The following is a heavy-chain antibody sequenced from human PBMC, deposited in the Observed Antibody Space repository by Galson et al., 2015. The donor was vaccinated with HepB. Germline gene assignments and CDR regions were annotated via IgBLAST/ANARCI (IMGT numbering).Heavy chain of an antibody. CDR2: TYYSGST. D-gene: IGHD6-13*01. CDR3: ARAAAGISY. CDR1: GGSISSGGYY. V-gene: IGHV4-31*03. Sequence: LSLTCTVSGGSISSGGYYWSWIRQHPGKGLEWIGYTYYSGSTDYNPSLKSRITISEDTSQNQFSLYLTSVTAADTAVYYCARAAAGISYWGQGTLVTVSS. J-gene: IGHJ4*02.